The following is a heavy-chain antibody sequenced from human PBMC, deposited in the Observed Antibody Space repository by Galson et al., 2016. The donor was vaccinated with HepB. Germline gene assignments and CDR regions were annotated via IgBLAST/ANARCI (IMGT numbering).Heavy chain of an antibody. D-gene: IGHD6-13*01. CDR2: IYFDGSNK. J-gene: IGHJ4*02. Sequence: SLRLSCAASGLTFSNYAMDWVRQAPGKGLEWVAVIYFDGSNKYYADSVKGRFTISRDNSKNTFYLQMNSLTAEDTAVYYCARDVGAAAAPSFDSWGQGTLVTVSS. CDR1: GLTFSNYA. CDR3: ARDVGAAAAPSFDS. V-gene: IGHV3-33*01.